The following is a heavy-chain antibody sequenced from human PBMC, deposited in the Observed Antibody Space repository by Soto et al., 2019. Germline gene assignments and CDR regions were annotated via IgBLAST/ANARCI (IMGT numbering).Heavy chain of an antibody. D-gene: IGHD2-15*01. CDR1: GYSVTSGSY. Sequence: SETLSLTCTVSGYSVTSGSYWGWFRQPPEKGLEWIGGVYLSGHTYHNPSLMSRVTISIDTSKNQFSLKLTSVTAADTAVYYCVRARIVVSWTIVDFWGLGTLVTVS. J-gene: IGHJ4*02. CDR2: VYLSGHT. CDR3: VRARIVVSWTIVDF. V-gene: IGHV4-38-2*02.